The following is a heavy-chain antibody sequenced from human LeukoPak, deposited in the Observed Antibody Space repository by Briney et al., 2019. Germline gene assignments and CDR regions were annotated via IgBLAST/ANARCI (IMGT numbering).Heavy chain of an antibody. CDR2: IKEDGSEK. J-gene: IGHJ4*02. D-gene: IGHD3-10*01. V-gene: IGHV3-7*01. CDR1: GFAFSRDW. Sequence: GGSLRLSCAASGFAFSRDWMHWVRQAPGKGLEWVANIKEDGSEKNYVDSVKGRFTISRDSARTSLYLQMNSLRAEDTAVYYCASIITMIRGAPEDYWGQGTLVTVSS. CDR3: ASIITMIRGAPEDY.